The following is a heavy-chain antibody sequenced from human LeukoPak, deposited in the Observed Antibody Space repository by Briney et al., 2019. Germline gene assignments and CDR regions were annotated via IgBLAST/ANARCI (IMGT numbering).Heavy chain of an antibody. D-gene: IGHD3-9*01. Sequence: SQTLSLTCAISGDSVSSNSAAWNWIRQSPSRGLEWLGRTYYRSKWYNDYAVSVRSRITINPDTSKNQFSLKLSSVTAADTAVYYCARGAAYYDILTGYPRAFDPWGQGTLVTVSS. CDR2: TYYRSKWYN. CDR3: ARGAAYYDILTGYPRAFDP. J-gene: IGHJ5*02. V-gene: IGHV6-1*01. CDR1: GDSVSSNSAA.